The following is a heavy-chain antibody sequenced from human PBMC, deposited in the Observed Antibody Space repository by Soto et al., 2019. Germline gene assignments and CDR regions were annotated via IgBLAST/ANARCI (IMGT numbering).Heavy chain of an antibody. CDR1: GFTFSSFG. Sequence: EVQLLEFGGGLVQPGGSLRLSCAASGFTFSSFGMTWVRQAPGKGLEWVASISNGAVSTYNADSVQGRFSISRDNSKNTLYLQMNTLRDDDSAVYYCAKVFGAYSSGWSFDYWGQGTLVTVSS. J-gene: IGHJ4*02. CDR3: AKVFGAYSSGWSFDY. D-gene: IGHD6-19*01. V-gene: IGHV3-23*01. CDR2: ISNGAVST.